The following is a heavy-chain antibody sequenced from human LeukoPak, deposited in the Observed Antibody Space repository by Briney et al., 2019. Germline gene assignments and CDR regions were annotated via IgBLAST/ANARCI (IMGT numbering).Heavy chain of an antibody. CDR1: GGSISSYY. D-gene: IGHD1-26*01. Sequence: SETLSLTCTVSGGSISSYYWSWIRQPPGQGLEWIAYIHSSGYTNYNPSLQSRVTISVDTSKNQFSLKVSSVTAADTAVYYCAKQQGPNSGSYDYFDPWGQGTLVTVSS. CDR3: AKQQGPNSGSYDYFDP. CDR2: IHSSGYT. V-gene: IGHV4-4*09. J-gene: IGHJ5*02.